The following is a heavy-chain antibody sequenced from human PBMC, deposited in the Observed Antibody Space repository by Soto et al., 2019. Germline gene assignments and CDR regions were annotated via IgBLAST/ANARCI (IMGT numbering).Heavy chain of an antibody. CDR1: GGSFSGYY. CDR2: SNHVGNT. D-gene: IGHD5-18*01. V-gene: IGHV4-34*01. Sequence: QVQLQQWGAGLLKPSETLSLTCAVYGGSFSGYYWSWIRQPPGKGLEWIGESNHVGNTNYNPSLKSXXTXSXXPSKNQFSRRLSSVTAAGAAVYYCARVLIAGVTTDWGQGTLVLVSS. J-gene: IGHJ4*02. CDR3: ARVLIAGVTTD.